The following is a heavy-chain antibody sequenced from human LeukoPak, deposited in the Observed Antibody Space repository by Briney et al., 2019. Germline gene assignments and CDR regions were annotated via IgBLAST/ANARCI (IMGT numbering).Heavy chain of an antibody. CDR1: GFTVSSNY. D-gene: IGHD7-27*01. V-gene: IGHV3-66*01. CDR2: IYSGGST. CDR3: ARDNWGRPLDY. Sequence: PGGSLRLSCAASGFTVSSNYMSWVRQAPGKGLEWVSVIYSGGSTYYADSVKGRFNISRDNSKNTLYPQMNSLRAEDTAVYYCARDNWGRPLDYWGEGTLVTVSA. J-gene: IGHJ4*02.